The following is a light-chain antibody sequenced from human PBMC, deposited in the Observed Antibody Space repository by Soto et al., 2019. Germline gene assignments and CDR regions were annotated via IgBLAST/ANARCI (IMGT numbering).Light chain of an antibody. CDR2: DAY. CDR3: QQRSNWPRT. V-gene: IGKV3-11*01. CDR1: QSVSNY. Sequence: EIVLTHSPATLSLSSVEVAKLSGSTSQSVSNYLAWYQQKPGQAPRLLIYDAYNRATGIQARFSGSGSGTDFTLTISSIDPEDFALYYCQQRSNWPRTCGNGTK. J-gene: IGKJ1*01.